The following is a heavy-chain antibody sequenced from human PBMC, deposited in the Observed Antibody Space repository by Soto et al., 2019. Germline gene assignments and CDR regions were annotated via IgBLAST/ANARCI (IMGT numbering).Heavy chain of an antibody. CDR3: ARVGTTVTTDWFDP. D-gene: IGHD4-17*01. CDR2: IYHSGST. J-gene: IGHJ5*02. Sequence: QVQLQESGPGLVKPSGTLSLTCAVSGGSISSSNWWSWVRQPPGKGLEWIGEIYHSGSTNYNPSLQSRVTISVDKSKNQFPLKLSSVTAADTAVYYCARVGTTVTTDWFDPWGQGTLVTVSS. CDR1: GGSISSSNW. V-gene: IGHV4-4*02.